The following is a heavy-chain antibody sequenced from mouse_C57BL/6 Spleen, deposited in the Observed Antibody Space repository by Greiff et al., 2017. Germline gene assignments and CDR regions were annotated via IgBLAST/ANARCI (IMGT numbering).Heavy chain of an antibody. CDR3: ARRDYGSSYDYALDY. V-gene: IGHV1-50*01. CDR1: GYTFTSYW. J-gene: IGHJ4*01. D-gene: IGHD1-1*01. CDR2: IDPSDSYT. Sequence: QVQLQQPGAELVKPGASVKLSCKASGYTFTSYWMQWVKQRPGQGLEWIGEIDPSDSYTNYTQKFKGKATLTVDTSSSTAFMQLSSLTSEDSAVYYCARRDYGSSYDYALDYWGQGTSVTVSS.